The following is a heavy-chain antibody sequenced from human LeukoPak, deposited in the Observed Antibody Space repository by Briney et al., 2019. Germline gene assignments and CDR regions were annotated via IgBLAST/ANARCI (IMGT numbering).Heavy chain of an antibody. J-gene: IGHJ5*02. Sequence: ASVKVSCKASGYTFTSYYMHWVRQAPGQGLEWMGIINPSGGSTNYAQKFQGRVTMTRDTSISTAYMELSRLRSDDTAVYYCARITTVVKQAWFDPWGQGTLVTVSS. CDR3: ARITTVVKQAWFDP. D-gene: IGHD4-23*01. V-gene: IGHV1-2*02. CDR1: GYTFTSYY. CDR2: INPSGGST.